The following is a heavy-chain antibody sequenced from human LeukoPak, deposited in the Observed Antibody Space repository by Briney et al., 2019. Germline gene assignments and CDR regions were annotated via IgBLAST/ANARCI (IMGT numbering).Heavy chain of an antibody. J-gene: IGHJ6*02. V-gene: IGHV3-38-3*01. CDR2: ISGGST. D-gene: IGHD2-8*01. Sequence: PGGSLRLSCAASGFTVSSNEMSWVRQAPGKGLEWVSSISGGSTYYADSRKGRFTISRDNSKNTLHLQMNSLRAEDTAVYYCAKSNGHSYYYYYYGMDVWGQGTTVTVSS. CDR3: AKSNGHSYYYYYYGMDV. CDR1: GFTVSSNE.